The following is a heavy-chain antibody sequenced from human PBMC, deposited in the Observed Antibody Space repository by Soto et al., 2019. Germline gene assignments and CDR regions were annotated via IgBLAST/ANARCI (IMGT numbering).Heavy chain of an antibody. Sequence: PGGSLRLSCTASGFTFGDYAMSWVRQAPGKGLEWVGFIRSKAYGGTTEYAASVKGRFTISGDDSKSIAYLQMNSLKTEDTALYYCTRARRRYYDFWSGYTRPEYYFDYWGQGTLVTVYS. V-gene: IGHV3-49*04. CDR2: IRSKAYGGTT. CDR1: GFTFGDYA. J-gene: IGHJ4*02. CDR3: TRARRRYYDFWSGYTRPEYYFDY. D-gene: IGHD3-3*01.